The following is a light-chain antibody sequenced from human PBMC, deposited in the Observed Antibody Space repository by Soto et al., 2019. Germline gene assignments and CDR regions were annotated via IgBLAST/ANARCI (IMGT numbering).Light chain of an antibody. CDR2: GAS. J-gene: IGKJ2*01. CDR1: QSVSSSY. Sequence: EIVLTQSPGTLSLSPGERATLSCRASQSVSSSYLAWYQQKPGQAPRLLIYGASSRATGIPDRFSGSGFGTDFTLTSSRLEPEDFADYYCQQYGSSPYTFGQGTKLEIK. V-gene: IGKV3-20*01. CDR3: QQYGSSPYT.